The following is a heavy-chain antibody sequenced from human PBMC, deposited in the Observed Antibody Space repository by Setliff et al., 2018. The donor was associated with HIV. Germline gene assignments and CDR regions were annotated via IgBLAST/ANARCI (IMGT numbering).Heavy chain of an antibody. CDR1: GGSISSGGYY. V-gene: IGHV4-61*08. CDR2: IYTSGST. Sequence: KASETLSLTCTVSGGSISSGGYYWSWIRHHPGKGLEWIGYIYTSGSTNYNPSLKSRVTISVDTSKNQFSLKLYSVTAADTAVYYCARAYFGSGIYYWGQGTLVTVSS. J-gene: IGHJ4*02. D-gene: IGHD3-10*01. CDR3: ARAYFGSGIYY.